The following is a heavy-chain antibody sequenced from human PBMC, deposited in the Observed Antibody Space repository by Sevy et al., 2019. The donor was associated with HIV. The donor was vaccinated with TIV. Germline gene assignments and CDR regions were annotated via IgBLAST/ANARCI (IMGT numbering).Heavy chain of an antibody. CDR3: TRDRSYDILTGYSWTYYYYGMDV. D-gene: IGHD3-9*01. CDR2: IRSKAYGGTT. J-gene: IGHJ6*02. V-gene: IGHV3-49*03. Sequence: GGSLRLSCTASGFTFGDYAMSWFRQAPGNGLEWVGFIRSKAYGGTTEYAASVKGRFTISRDDSKSIAYLQMNSLKTEDTAVYYCTRDRSYDILTGYSWTYYYYGMDVWGQGTTVTVSS. CDR1: GFTFGDYA.